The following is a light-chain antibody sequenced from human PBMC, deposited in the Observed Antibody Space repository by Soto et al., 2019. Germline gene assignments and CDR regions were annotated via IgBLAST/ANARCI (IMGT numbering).Light chain of an antibody. V-gene: IGKV1-5*01. CDR1: QSISTW. J-gene: IGKJ1*01. CDR2: DAS. CDR3: QQYHSYPWT. Sequence: DIQMTQSPSTLSASVGDRVTITCGASQSISTWLAWYQQKPGKAPKVLIYDASSLKSGVPSRFSGSGSGTEFTLTITSLQPDDFATFYCQQYHSYPWTFGQGTKVDIK.